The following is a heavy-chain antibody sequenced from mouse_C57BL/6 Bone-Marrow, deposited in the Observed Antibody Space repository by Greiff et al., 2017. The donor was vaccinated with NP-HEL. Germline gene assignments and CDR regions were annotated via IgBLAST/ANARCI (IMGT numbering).Heavy chain of an antibody. V-gene: IGHV2-6*03. CDR2: IWSDGST. CDR3: ARGYDYDEAFAY. J-gene: IGHJ3*01. CDR1: GFSLTSYG. D-gene: IGHD2-4*01. Sequence: QVQLKESGPGLVPPSQSLSISCTVSGFSLTSYGVHWVRQPPGKGLEWLVVIWSDGSTTYNSALKSRLSISKDNSKSQVFLKMNSLQTDDTAMYYCARGYDYDEAFAYWGQGTLVTVSA.